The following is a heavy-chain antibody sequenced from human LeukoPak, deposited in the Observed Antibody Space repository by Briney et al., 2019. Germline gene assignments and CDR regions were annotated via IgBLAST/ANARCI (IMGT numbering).Heavy chain of an antibody. J-gene: IGHJ5*02. CDR2: IYYSGST. Sequence: SSETLSLTCTVSGGSISSSNYYWGWIRQPPGKGLEWIGSIYYSGSTYYNPSLKSRVTISVDTSKNQFSLKLSSVTAADTAVYYCARELVGATANWFDPWGQGTLVTVSS. V-gene: IGHV4-39*07. D-gene: IGHD1-26*01. CDR1: GGSISSSNYY. CDR3: ARELVGATANWFDP.